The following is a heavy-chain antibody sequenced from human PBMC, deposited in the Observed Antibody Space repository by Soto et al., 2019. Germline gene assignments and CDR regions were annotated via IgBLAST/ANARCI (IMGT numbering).Heavy chain of an antibody. CDR3: AKIGGGSYPQPPYYYYYGMDV. Sequence: PGGSLRLSCAASGFTFSSYAMSWVRQAPGKGLEWVSAISGSGGSTYYADSVKDRFTISRDNSKNTLYLQMNSLRAEDTAVYYCAKIGGGSYPQPPYYYYYGMDVWGQGTTVTVSS. D-gene: IGHD1-26*01. CDR2: ISGSGGST. V-gene: IGHV3-23*01. J-gene: IGHJ6*02. CDR1: GFTFSSYA.